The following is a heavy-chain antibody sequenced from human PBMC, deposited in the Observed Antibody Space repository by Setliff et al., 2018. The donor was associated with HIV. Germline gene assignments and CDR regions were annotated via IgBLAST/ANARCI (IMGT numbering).Heavy chain of an antibody. D-gene: IGHD6-6*01. CDR3: ARHSDIAPRRTYFDY. CDR2: IHVSGST. V-gene: IGHV4-39*01. CDR1: GGSISSSTYY. J-gene: IGHJ4*02. Sequence: SETLSLTCTVSGGSISSSTYYWGWIRQPTGKGLEWIRNIHVSGSTYYNPSLKSRVTISVDTSKNQFSLKLTSVAAADTAVYYCARHSDIAPRRTYFDYWGQGTLVTVSS.